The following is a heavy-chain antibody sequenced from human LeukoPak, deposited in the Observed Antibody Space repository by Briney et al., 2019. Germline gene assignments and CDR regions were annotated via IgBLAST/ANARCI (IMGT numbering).Heavy chain of an antibody. Sequence: ASVKVSCKASGYTFTSYYMHWVRQAPGQGLEWMGIINPSGGDTSYAQKFQGRLTMTRDTSTNTVYMELTSLRSEDTAVYYCAREVMDNLRFDYWGQGQWSPSLQ. CDR1: GYTFTSYY. V-gene: IGHV1-46*01. D-gene: IGHD1-14*01. J-gene: IGHJ4*02. CDR3: AREVMDNLRFDY. CDR2: INPSGGDT.